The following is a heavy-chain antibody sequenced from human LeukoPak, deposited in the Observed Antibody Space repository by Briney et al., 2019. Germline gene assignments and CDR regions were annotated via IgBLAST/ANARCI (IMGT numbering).Heavy chain of an antibody. J-gene: IGHJ6*02. CDR3: ARECNESYFALCYGMDV. CDR1: DGSVSSGSYY. CDR2: IYYSGST. V-gene: IGHV4-61*01. Sequence: SETLSLTCTVSDGSVSSGSYYWSWIRQPPGKGLEWIGYIYYSGSTNYNPSLKSRVTISVDTSKNQFSLKLSSVTAADTAVYYCARECNESYFALCYGMDVWGQGTTVTVSS. D-gene: IGHD1-26*01.